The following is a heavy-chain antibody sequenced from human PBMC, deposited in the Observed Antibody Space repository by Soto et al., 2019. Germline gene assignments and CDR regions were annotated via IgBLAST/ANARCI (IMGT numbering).Heavy chain of an antibody. J-gene: IGHJ6*02. D-gene: IGHD5-12*01. CDR2: IYDSETT. Sequence: QVQLQESGPGLVKPSQTLSLTCTVSGGSINSDDSYWSWLRQPPGRGLEWIGYIYDSETTYYNPSLKSRVTISVATSKTQFSPKLNSVTAADTAVYYCARDRQSEIVAMLASNGMDVWGQGTTVIVSS. V-gene: IGHV4-30-4*01. CDR1: GGSINSDDSY. CDR3: ARDRQSEIVAMLASNGMDV.